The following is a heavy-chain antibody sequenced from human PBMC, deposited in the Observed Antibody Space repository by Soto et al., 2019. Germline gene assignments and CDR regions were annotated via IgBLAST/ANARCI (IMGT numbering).Heavy chain of an antibody. V-gene: IGHV5-10-1*01. D-gene: IGHD2-21*02. CDR2: IDPSDFYT. Sequence: GESLKISCKASEYSFSNYWISWVRQMPGKGLEWMGRIDPSDFYTNYSPSFEGQIIITADKSNSTAYLQGSSLKASDTAMYYCARAYGGDWHYYGMDVWGQGTTVTV. J-gene: IGHJ6*02. CDR3: ARAYGGDWHYYGMDV. CDR1: EYSFSNYW.